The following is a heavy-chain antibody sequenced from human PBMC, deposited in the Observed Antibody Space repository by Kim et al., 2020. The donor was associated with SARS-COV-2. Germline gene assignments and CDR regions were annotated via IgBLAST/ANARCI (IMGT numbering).Heavy chain of an antibody. CDR2: IWYDGSNK. Sequence: GGSLRLSCAASGFTFSSYGMHWVRQAPGKGLEWVAVIWYDGSNKYYADSVKGRFTISRDNSKNTLYLQMNSLRAEDTAVYYCARDEGATTGYYYGMDVWGQGTTVTVSS. D-gene: IGHD1-26*01. CDR1: GFTFSSYG. V-gene: IGHV3-33*01. J-gene: IGHJ6*02. CDR3: ARDEGATTGYYYGMDV.